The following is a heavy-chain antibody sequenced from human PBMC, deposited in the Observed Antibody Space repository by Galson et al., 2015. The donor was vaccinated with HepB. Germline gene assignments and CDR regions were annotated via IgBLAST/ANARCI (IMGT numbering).Heavy chain of an antibody. D-gene: IGHD3-9*01. CDR3: ARGIPHYDILTGRVVAYYYYYGMDV. V-gene: IGHV1-3*01. CDR2: INAGNGNT. CDR1: GYTFTSYA. Sequence: SVKVSCKASGYTFTSYAMHWVRQAPGQRLEWMGWINAGNGNTKYSQKFQGRVTITKDTSANTAYMELSSLRSEDTAVYYCARGIPHYDILTGRVVAYYYYYGMDVWGQGTTVTVSS. J-gene: IGHJ6*02.